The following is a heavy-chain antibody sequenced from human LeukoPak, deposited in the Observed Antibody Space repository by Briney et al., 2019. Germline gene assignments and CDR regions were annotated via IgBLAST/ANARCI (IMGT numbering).Heavy chain of an antibody. CDR3: ARMAILMVYAKGGWFDP. CDR1: DGSLTGYY. Sequence: KPSQTLSPTCAVTDGSLTGYYCSWIPQPPRNGLPWLGEINHSGSTNYNPSLKSRVTISVDTSKNQFSLKLSSVTAADTAVYYCARMAILMVYAKGGWFDPWGQGTLVTVSS. D-gene: IGHD2-8*01. V-gene: IGHV4-34*01. J-gene: IGHJ5*02. CDR2: INHSGST.